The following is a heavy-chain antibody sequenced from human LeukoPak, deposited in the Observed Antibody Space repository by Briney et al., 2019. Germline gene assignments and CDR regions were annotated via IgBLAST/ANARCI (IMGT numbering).Heavy chain of an antibody. J-gene: IGHJ3*02. Sequence: PGRSLRLSCAASGFTFDDYAMHWVRQAPGKGLEWVSGISWNSGSIGYADSLKGRFTISRDNAKNSLYLQMNSLGTEDTAFYYCAKGDYHDRGGAFDIWGQGTMVTVSS. CDR2: ISWNSGSI. CDR1: GFTFDDYA. D-gene: IGHD3-22*01. CDR3: AKGDYHDRGGAFDI. V-gene: IGHV3-9*01.